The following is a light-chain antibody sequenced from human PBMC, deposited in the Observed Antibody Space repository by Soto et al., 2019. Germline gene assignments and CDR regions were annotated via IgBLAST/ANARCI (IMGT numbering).Light chain of an antibody. CDR2: DVS. CDR3: QQRGT. V-gene: IGKV3-11*01. Sequence: EFVLPQSPATMSLSPGQRATLSCRASQSVSSYLAWYQQKPGQAPRLLIYDVSKRATGIPARFSGSGSGTDFTLTISSLEPEDFAVYYCQQRGTFGGGTKVDIK. CDR1: QSVSSY. J-gene: IGKJ4*01.